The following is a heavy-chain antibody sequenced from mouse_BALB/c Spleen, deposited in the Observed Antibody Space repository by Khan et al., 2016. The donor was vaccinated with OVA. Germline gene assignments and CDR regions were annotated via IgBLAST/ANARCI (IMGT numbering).Heavy chain of an antibody. V-gene: IGHV1-4*01. Sequence: QVQLKQSGAELAKPGASVKMSCKASGYTFTTYTMHWVKQRPGQGLEWIGYINPSNGYTNYNQKFKDKSTLTADKSSSTAYMQLSSLTSDYSAVFDFEEDEAYYRSDGWFSYWGQGTLVTVSA. D-gene: IGHD2-14*01. CDR3: EEDEAYYRSDGWFSY. J-gene: IGHJ3*01. CDR1: GYTFTTYT. CDR2: INPSNGYT.